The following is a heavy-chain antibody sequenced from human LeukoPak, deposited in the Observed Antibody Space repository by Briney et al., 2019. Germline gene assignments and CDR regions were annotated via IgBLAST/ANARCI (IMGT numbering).Heavy chain of an antibody. CDR1: GFTFSNYA. CDR3: VKECLVIINYYFDY. CDR2: ISSTGGST. Sequence: GGSLRLSCSASGFTFSNYAMHWVRQAPGKGPEYVSVISSTGGSTYYADSVKGRFTVSRDNSKNTLYLQMSSLRAEDTAVYYCVKECLVIINYYFDYWGQGTLVTVSS. J-gene: IGHJ4*02. D-gene: IGHD3-22*01. V-gene: IGHV3-64D*06.